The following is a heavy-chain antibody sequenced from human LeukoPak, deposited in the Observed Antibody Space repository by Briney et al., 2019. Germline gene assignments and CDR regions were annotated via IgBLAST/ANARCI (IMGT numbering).Heavy chain of an antibody. V-gene: IGHV4-30-2*01. D-gene: IGHD3-22*01. CDR2: IYHSGST. CDR1: GGSISSGGYS. CDR3: ARAVYDSSGYYLALVGCFDL. J-gene: IGHJ2*01. Sequence: SQTLSLTCAVSGGSISSGGYSWSWIRQPPGKGLEWIGYIYHSGSTYYNPSLKSRVTISVDRSKNQFSLKLSSVTAADTAVYYCARAVYDSSGYYLALVGCFDLWGRGTLVTVSS.